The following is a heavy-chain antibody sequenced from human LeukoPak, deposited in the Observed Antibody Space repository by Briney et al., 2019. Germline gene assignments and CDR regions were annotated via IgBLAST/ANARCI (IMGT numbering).Heavy chain of an antibody. D-gene: IGHD1-26*01. Sequence: SVKFSCKASGGTFSSYAISWVRQAPGQGLEWMGGIIPIFGTANYAQKFQGRVTITADESTSTAYMELSSLRSEDTAVYYSAREQRWELLVLWGQGTLVTVSS. CDR1: GGTFSSYA. CDR3: AREQRWELLVL. J-gene: IGHJ4*02. CDR2: IIPIFGTA. V-gene: IGHV1-69*13.